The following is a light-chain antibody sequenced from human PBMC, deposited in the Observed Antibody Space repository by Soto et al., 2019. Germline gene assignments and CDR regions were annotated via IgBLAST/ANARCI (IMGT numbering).Light chain of an antibody. Sequence: EILMPQSPATLSVSPGERATLSCRASQRVSSNLSWYQQKPGQATRLLIYGASTRATGIPARFSGSGSGTEFTLTISSLQSEDFAVYYCQQYNNWPPGTFGQGTKVDIK. CDR1: QRVSSN. CDR2: GAS. CDR3: QQYNNWPPGT. J-gene: IGKJ1*01. V-gene: IGKV3-15*01.